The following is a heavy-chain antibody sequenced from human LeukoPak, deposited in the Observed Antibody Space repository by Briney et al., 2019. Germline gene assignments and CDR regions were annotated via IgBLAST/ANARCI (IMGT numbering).Heavy chain of an antibody. J-gene: IGHJ3*02. CDR3: ARQRRSSSGPQPFDI. D-gene: IGHD1-26*01. CDR1: GDSISGTTFY. Sequence: SSETLSLTCPLSGDSISGTTFYWGWIRQPPGKGLEWIASIYHPGSTYYNPSLESRVVISVDTSKNQFSLKLSSVTAADTAVYYCARQRRSSSGPQPFDIWGQGSMVTVSS. CDR2: IYHPGST. V-gene: IGHV4-39*01.